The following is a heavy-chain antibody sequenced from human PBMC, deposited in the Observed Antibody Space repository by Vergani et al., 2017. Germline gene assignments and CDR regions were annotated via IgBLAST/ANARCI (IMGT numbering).Heavy chain of an antibody. V-gene: IGHV1-8*01. CDR2: MNPNSGNT. Sequence: QVQLVQSGAEVKKPGASVKVSCKASGYTFTSYDINWVRQATGQGLEWMGWMNPNSGNTGYAQKFQGRVTMTRNTSISTAYMELSSLRSEDTAVYYCARGRXQQLGYYYYYYMDVWGKGTTVTVSS. J-gene: IGHJ6*03. D-gene: IGHD6-13*01. CDR3: ARGRXQQLGYYYYYYMDV. CDR1: GYTFTSYD.